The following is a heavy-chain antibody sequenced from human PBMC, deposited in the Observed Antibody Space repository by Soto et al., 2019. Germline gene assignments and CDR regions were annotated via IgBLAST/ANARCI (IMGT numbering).Heavy chain of an antibody. CDR1: RDTFNKYA. Sequence: QVQLVQSGAEVKKPGSSVKGSCKTSRDTFNKYAFNWVRQAPGQGLEWMGWIIPIFSSRNYAEKFQGRVTITADDSTSTAYMELRSLSFEDTAVYYCARGETDLGVWGHGTTVTVSS. V-gene: IGHV1-69*01. J-gene: IGHJ6*02. D-gene: IGHD2-21*02. CDR3: ARGETDLGV. CDR2: IIPIFSSR.